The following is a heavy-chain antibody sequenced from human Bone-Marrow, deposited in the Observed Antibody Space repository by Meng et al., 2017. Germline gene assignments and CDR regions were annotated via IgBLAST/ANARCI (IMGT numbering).Heavy chain of an antibody. J-gene: IGHJ5*02. V-gene: IGHV1-2*06. CDR3: ARVSVRGVIRWFDP. CDR1: GYTFTGYY. D-gene: IGHD3-10*01. Sequence: QVQRGQSGAEVKKPGGSVKVSCKASGYTFTGYYMHWVRQAPGQGLEWMGRINPNSGGTNYAQKFQGRVTMTRDTSISTAYMELSRLRSDDTAVYYCARVSVRGVIRWFDPWGQGTLVTVSS. CDR2: INPNSGGT.